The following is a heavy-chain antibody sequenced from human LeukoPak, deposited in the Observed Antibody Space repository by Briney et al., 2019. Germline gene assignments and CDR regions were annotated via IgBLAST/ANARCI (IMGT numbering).Heavy chain of an antibody. Sequence: ASVKVSCKASGYSFTSYDINWVRQATGQGLEWMGWMNPNSANAGYSQKFQDRVTMTRSTSISTAYMELSSLRSEDTAVYYCARDLGTTVTTGDAFDIWGQGTMVTVSS. D-gene: IGHD4-17*01. CDR3: ARDLGTTVTTGDAFDI. V-gene: IGHV1-8*01. J-gene: IGHJ3*02. CDR1: GYSFTSYD. CDR2: MNPNSANA.